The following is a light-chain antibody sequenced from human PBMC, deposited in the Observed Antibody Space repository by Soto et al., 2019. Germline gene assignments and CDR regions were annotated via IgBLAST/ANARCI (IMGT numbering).Light chain of an antibody. Sequence: AIQLTQSPSSLSASVGDRVTITCRASQGIRDDLGWYQQEPGKAPKLLIYAASILQSGVPSRFSGSGSGTDFTLTISSLRPEDFATYYCLQDYNYPLTFGQGTKVEIK. CDR2: AAS. CDR3: LQDYNYPLT. J-gene: IGKJ1*01. V-gene: IGKV1-6*01. CDR1: QGIRDD.